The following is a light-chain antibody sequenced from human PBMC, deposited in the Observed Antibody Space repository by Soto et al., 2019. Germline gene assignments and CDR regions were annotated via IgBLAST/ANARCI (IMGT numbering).Light chain of an antibody. CDR2: DTT. CDR3: LLSYSGARSVV. Sequence: QAVVTQEPSLTVSPGGTVTLTCGSNTGAVTSGHYPYWFQQKPGQAPRALIYDTTNKHSWTPARFSGSLLGGKAALTLSGAQPEDEAEYHCLLSYSGARSVVFGGGTKVTVL. V-gene: IGLV7-46*01. CDR1: TGAVTSGHY. J-gene: IGLJ2*01.